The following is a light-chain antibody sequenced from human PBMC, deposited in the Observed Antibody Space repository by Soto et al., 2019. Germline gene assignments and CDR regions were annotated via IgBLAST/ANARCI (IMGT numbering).Light chain of an antibody. CDR1: ENIVNW. CDR2: RAS. V-gene: IGKV1-5*03. CDR3: QQYNAYPYT. J-gene: IGKJ2*01. Sequence: DVHMTQSPSTLSASIGDRVIITCRASENIVNWLAWYQHKPGKAPKPLIYRASNLESGVPSRFSGSGSATEFTLTISSLQPDDFATYYCQQYNAYPYTFGQGTKLEIK.